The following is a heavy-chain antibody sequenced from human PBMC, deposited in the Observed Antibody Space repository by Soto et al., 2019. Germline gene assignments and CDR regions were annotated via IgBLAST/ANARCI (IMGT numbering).Heavy chain of an antibody. V-gene: IGHV5-51*01. Sequence: GESLKISCKGSGYSFTSYWIGWVRQMPGKGLEWMGIIYPGDSDTRYSPSFQGQVTISADKSISTAYLQWSSLKASDTAMYYCARTSSRGNPDNNAFDIWGQGTMVTVSS. J-gene: IGHJ3*02. CDR2: IYPGDSDT. CDR3: ARTSSRGNPDNNAFDI. D-gene: IGHD6-13*01. CDR1: GYSFTSYW.